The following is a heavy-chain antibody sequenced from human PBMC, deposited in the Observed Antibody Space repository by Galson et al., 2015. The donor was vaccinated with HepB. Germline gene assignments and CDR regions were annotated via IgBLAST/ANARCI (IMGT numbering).Heavy chain of an antibody. J-gene: IGHJ5*02. D-gene: IGHD3-10*01. CDR2: INAGNGNT. CDR1: GYTFTSYA. Sequence: SVKVSCKASGYTFTSYAMHWVRQAPRQRLEWMGWINAGNGNTKYSQKFQGRVTITRDTSASTAYMELSSLRSEDTAVYYCAREPYGSGIWFDPWGQGTLVTVSS. CDR3: AREPYGSGIWFDP. V-gene: IGHV1-3*01.